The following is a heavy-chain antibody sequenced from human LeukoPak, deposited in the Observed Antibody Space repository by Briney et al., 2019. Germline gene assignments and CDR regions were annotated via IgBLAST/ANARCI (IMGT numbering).Heavy chain of an antibody. CDR1: GFTFSDYG. CDR3: VKGRDFYFDY. CDR2: IRYDGSKK. Sequence: GGSLRLSCAASGFTFSDYGMHWVRQAPGKGLEWVTFIRYDGSKKYYADSVEDRFTFSRDNSKNMLYLQMNSLRADDTAIYYCVKGRDFYFDYWGQGTLVTVSS. V-gene: IGHV3-30*02. D-gene: IGHD3/OR15-3a*01. J-gene: IGHJ4*02.